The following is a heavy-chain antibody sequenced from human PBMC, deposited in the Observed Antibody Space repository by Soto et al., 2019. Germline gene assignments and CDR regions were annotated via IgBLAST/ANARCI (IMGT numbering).Heavy chain of an antibody. D-gene: IGHD3-10*01. CDR2: ISSSGSTA. Sequence: RGSLLLSCASSVFTFSLFELHWVRQAPGKGLEWISYISSSGSTAYYASSVEGRFTISRDNSNNSVYLQMDSLRAEETALYYCTRAAWFPYLSFYWGQGALVTVSS. J-gene: IGHJ4*02. V-gene: IGHV3-48*03. CDR3: TRAAWFPYLSFY. CDR1: VFTFSLFE.